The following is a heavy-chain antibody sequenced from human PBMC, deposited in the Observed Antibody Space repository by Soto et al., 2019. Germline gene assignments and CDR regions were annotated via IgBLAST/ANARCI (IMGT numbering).Heavy chain of an antibody. V-gene: IGHV3-23*01. Sequence: PGGSLRLSCAASGFTFSSYAMSWVRQAPGKGLEWVSAISGSGGSTYYADSVKGRFTISRDNSKNTLYLQMNSLRAEDTAVYYCAKGPSGENYYYGMDVWGQGTTVTVSS. CDR2: ISGSGGST. CDR3: AKGPSGENYYYGMDV. CDR1: GFTFSSYA. J-gene: IGHJ6*02. D-gene: IGHD4-17*01.